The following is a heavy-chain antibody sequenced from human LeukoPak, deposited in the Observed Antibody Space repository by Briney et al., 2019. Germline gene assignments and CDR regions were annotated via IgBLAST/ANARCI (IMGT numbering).Heavy chain of an antibody. Sequence: SETLSLTCAVYGGSFSGYYWSWIRQPPGKGLEWIGEINHSGSTNYNPSLKSRVTISVDTSKNQFSLKLSSVTAADTAVYYCARDGSGWYLNLFDYWGQGTLVTVSS. CDR1: GGSFSGYY. CDR2: INHSGST. D-gene: IGHD6-19*01. J-gene: IGHJ4*02. V-gene: IGHV4-34*01. CDR3: ARDGSGWYLNLFDY.